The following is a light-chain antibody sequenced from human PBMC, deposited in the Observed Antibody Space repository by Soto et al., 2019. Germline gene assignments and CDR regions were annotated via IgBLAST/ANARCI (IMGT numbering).Light chain of an antibody. J-gene: IGKJ4*01. CDR3: QQRANRLT. CDR1: QSVSTY. V-gene: IGKV3-11*01. Sequence: EIVLKHSPGTVSLSPCEGAALSVRASQSVSTYLAWYQQKPGQAPRLLIYDASNRATGIPPRFSGSGSGTDFTLTISSLEPEDSAVYYCQQRANRLTFGGGTKVDI. CDR2: DAS.